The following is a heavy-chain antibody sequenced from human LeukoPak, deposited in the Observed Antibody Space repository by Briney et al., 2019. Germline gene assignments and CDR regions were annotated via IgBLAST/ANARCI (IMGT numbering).Heavy chain of an antibody. CDR3: ARIMGAYSSSWDYYYYMDV. J-gene: IGHJ6*03. CDR1: GGFISSYY. CDR2: IYYSGST. D-gene: IGHD6-13*01. Sequence: SETLSLTCTVSGGFISSYYWSWIRQPPGKGLEWIGYIYYSGSTNYNPSLKSRVTISVDTSKNQFSLKLSSVTAADTAVYYCARIMGAYSSSWDYYYYMDVWGKGTTVTVSS. V-gene: IGHV4-59*01.